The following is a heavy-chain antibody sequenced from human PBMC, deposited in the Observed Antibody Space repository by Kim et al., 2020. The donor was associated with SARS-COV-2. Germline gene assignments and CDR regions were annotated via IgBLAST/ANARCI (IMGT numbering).Heavy chain of an antibody. CDR1: GFTFSDYY. D-gene: IGHD6-19*01. CDR3: ARNPEVGSDWSDAAQIDY. Sequence: GGSLRLSCAASGFTFSDYYMSWIRQAPGKGLEWVSYISSRASTRHYADSVRGRFTISRDNSKNSLYLQMNSVRAEDTAVYYCARNPEVGSDWSDAAQIDYGRQGTLVTVSS. CDR2: ISSRASTR. V-gene: IGHV3-11*04. J-gene: IGHJ4*02.